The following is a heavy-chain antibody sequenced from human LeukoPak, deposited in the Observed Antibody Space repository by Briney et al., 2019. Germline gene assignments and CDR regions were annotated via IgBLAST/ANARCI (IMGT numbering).Heavy chain of an antibody. CDR2: ISSSSSYI. CDR1: GFTFSDYY. J-gene: IGHJ4*02. V-gene: IGHV3-11*05. CDR3: AKDRPNYYESNGHYYRRDGDY. D-gene: IGHD3-22*01. Sequence: GGSLRLSCAASGFTFSDYYVRWIRQAPGKGLEWVSSISSSSSYIYYADSVKGRFTISRDNAKNSLYLQMNSLRAEDTAIYYCAKDRPNYYESNGHYYRRDGDYWGQGTLVTVSS.